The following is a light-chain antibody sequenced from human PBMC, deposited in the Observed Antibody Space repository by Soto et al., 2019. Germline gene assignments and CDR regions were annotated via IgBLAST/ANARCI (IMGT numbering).Light chain of an antibody. J-gene: IGKJ1*01. CDR2: GAS. CDR1: QSVSSSF. CDR3: QQYDSSPWP. V-gene: IGKV3-20*01. Sequence: EIVLTQSPGTLSLSPGERATLSCRASQSVSSSFLAWYQQKPGQAPRLLIYGASNRATGIPNRFSGSGSGTDFSLIISRLEPEDFAVYYCQQYDSSPWPFGQGTKVEIK.